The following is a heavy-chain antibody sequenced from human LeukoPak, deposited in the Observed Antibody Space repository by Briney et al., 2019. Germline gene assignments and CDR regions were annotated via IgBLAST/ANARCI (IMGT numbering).Heavy chain of an antibody. Sequence: SETLSLTCTVSGGSISSGGYYWSWIRQHPGKGLEWIGYIYYSGSTYYNPSLKGRVTISVDTSKNQFSLKLSSVTAADTAVYYCARGPSGYSYGPYYYYGMDVWGQGTTVTVSS. CDR2: IYYSGST. V-gene: IGHV4-31*03. D-gene: IGHD5-18*01. CDR1: GGSISSGGYY. CDR3: ARGPSGYSYGPYYYYGMDV. J-gene: IGHJ6*02.